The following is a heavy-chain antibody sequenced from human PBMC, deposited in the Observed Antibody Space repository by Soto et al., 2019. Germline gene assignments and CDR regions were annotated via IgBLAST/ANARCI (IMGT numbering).Heavy chain of an antibody. CDR1: GFTFSDFY. CDR3: ARDRDTYGHGFFDY. CDR2: ISSTSTHT. V-gene: IGHV3-11*05. Sequence: GGSLRLSCAASGFTFSDFYMTWIRQAPGKGLQWISCISSTSTHTNYADSVKGRFTVSRDNANNSLYLEMNNLRADDTAVYFCARDRDTYGHGFFDYWGRGALVTVSS. J-gene: IGHJ4*02. D-gene: IGHD5-18*01.